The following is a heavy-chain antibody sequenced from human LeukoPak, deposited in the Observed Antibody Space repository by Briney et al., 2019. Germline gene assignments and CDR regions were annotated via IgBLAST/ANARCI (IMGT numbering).Heavy chain of an antibody. J-gene: IGHJ4*02. CDR3: ASEDAYCGGDCYPY. Sequence: SETLSLTCTVSGASLRENYWSWIRQSPGKGLEWIAEVKHSGSTNYNPSLKSRVTISADTSKNQFSLKLSSVTAADTAVYYCASEDAYCGGDCYPYWGQGTLVTVSS. CDR1: GASLRENY. V-gene: IGHV4-34*01. CDR2: VKHSGST. D-gene: IGHD2-21*02.